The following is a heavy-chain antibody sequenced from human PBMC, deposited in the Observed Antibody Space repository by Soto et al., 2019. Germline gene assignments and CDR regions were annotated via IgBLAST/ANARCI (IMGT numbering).Heavy chain of an antibody. CDR3: AKEDRRPLIAAGYFDY. D-gene: IGHD6-13*01. CDR1: GFTFSSYA. Sequence: GGSLRLSCAASGFTFSSYAMSWVRQAPGKGLEWVSAISGSGDSTYYADSVKGRFAISRDNSKNTLYLQMNSLRAEDTAVYYCAKEDRRPLIAAGYFDYWGQGTLVTVSS. CDR2: ISGSGDST. J-gene: IGHJ4*02. V-gene: IGHV3-23*01.